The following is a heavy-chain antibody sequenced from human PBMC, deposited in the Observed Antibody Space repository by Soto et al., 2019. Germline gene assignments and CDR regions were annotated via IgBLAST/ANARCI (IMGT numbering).Heavy chain of an antibody. CDR3: AKAHDIVVVPAAIPPYFDY. CDR1: GFTFSSYA. Sequence: GGSLRLSCAASGFTFSSYAMSWVRQAPGKGLEWVSAISGSGGSTYYADSVKGRFTISRDNSKNTLYLQMNSLRAEDTAVYYCAKAHDIVVVPAAIPPYFDYWGQGTLVTVSS. D-gene: IGHD2-2*01. CDR2: ISGSGGST. V-gene: IGHV3-23*01. J-gene: IGHJ4*02.